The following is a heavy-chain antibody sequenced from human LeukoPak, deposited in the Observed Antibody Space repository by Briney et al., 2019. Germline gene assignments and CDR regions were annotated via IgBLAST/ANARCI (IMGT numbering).Heavy chain of an antibody. D-gene: IGHD3-22*01. CDR3: ARGRYDSSGYYYFFDY. V-gene: IGHV4-30-2*01. J-gene: IGHJ4*02. CDR1: GGSISSGGYS. CDR2: IYHSGST. Sequence: PSETLSPTCAVSGGSISSGGYSWSWIRQPPGKGLEGIGYIYHSGSTYYNPSLKSRVTISVERSKNQFSLKLSSVTAADTAVYYCARGRYDSSGYYYFFDYWGQGTLVTVSS.